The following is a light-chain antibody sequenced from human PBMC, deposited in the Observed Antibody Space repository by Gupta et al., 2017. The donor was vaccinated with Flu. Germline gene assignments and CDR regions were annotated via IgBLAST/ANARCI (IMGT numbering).Light chain of an antibody. V-gene: IGLV1-44*01. CDR3: AAWDDGLSARV. CDR2: GNN. Sequence: HSDLTQPPSASGTPGQTVTISCSGSSANIGANPVSWYQQVPGTAPKLLIYGNNQRPSGVPDRFSGSKSGTSASLAISGLQSENEADYYCAAWDDGLSARVFGGGTKLTVL. CDR1: SANIGANP. J-gene: IGLJ2*01.